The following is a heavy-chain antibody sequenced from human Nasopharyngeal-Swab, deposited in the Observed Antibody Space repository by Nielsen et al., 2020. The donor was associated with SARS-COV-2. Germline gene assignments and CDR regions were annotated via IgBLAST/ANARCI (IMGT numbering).Heavy chain of an antibody. CDR2: ISYDGSNK. D-gene: IGHD6-13*01. Sequence: GESLKISCAASGFTFSSYAMHCVRQAPGKGLEWVAVISYDGSNKYYADSVKGRFTISRDNSKNTLYLQMNSLRAEDTAVYYCARDGGGDSSSWESDYWGQGTLVTVSS. CDR3: ARDGGGDSSSWESDY. J-gene: IGHJ4*02. V-gene: IGHV3-30-3*01. CDR1: GFTFSSYA.